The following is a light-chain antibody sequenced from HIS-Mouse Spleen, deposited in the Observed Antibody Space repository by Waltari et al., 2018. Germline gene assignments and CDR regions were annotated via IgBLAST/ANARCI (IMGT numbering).Light chain of an antibody. CDR1: SPNLGSNY. CDR2: RNN. J-gene: IGLJ3*02. V-gene: IGLV1-47*01. Sequence: QSVLTQPPSASGTPGQRVTIPCSGSSPNLGSNYVYWYQQLPGTAPNLLIYRNNQRPSGVPDRFSGSKSGTSASLAISGLRSEDEADYYCAAWDDSLSGPVFGGGTKLTVL. CDR3: AAWDDSLSGPV.